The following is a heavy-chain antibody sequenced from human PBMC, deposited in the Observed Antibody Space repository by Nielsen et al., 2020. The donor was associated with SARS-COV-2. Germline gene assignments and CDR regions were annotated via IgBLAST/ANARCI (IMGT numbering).Heavy chain of an antibody. CDR1: GYTFTSYG. CDR3: AREWDDYESSAYDY. D-gene: IGHD3-22*01. J-gene: IGHJ4*02. CDR2: ITPIGGTT. Sequence: ASVKVSCKASGYTFTSYGISWVRQAPGQGLEWMGIITPIGGTTTYARKFQGRVTMTREASTSTVYMELSSLRSDDTAVYYCAREWDDYESSAYDYWGQGTLVTVSS. V-gene: IGHV1-46*01.